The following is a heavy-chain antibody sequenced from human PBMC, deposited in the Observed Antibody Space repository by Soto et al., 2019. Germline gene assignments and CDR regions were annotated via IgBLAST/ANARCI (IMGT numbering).Heavy chain of an antibody. CDR1: GYSFTSYW. J-gene: IGHJ4*02. CDR3: SRLNPEYNWNNGPDY. Sequence: GESLKISCKGSGYSFTSYWISWVRQMPGKGLEWMGRIDPSDSYTNYSPSFQGHVTISADKSISTAYLQWSSLKASDTAMYYCSRLNPEYNWNNGPDYWGQGTLVTVSP. V-gene: IGHV5-10-1*01. CDR2: IDPSDSYT. D-gene: IGHD1-20*01.